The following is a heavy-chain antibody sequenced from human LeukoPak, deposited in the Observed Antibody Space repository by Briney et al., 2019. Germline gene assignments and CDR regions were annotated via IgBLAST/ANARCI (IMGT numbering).Heavy chain of an antibody. V-gene: IGHV3-9*01. J-gene: IGHJ4*02. D-gene: IGHD6-19*01. CDR3: TRSGIYSSAWSDY. CDR1: GFTFDDYA. Sequence: GGSLRLSCAASGFTFDDYAMHWVRQAPGKGLEWVSGISWNSGSIGYADSVKGRFTISRDDAKNTVYLQMNSLRDEDTAVYYCTRSGIYSSAWSDYWGQGILVTVSS. CDR2: ISWNSGSI.